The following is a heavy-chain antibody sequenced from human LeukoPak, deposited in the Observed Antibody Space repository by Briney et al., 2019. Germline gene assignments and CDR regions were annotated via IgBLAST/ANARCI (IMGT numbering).Heavy chain of an antibody. CDR3: ARAGYCTGGVCYPDAFDI. CDR2: INHCGST. J-gene: IGHJ3*02. Sequence: PSVTLSLTCAVYGGSFSGYYWSWIRQPPGKGLEWIGEINHCGSTNYNLSLKSRVTISVDTSKYQFSLKLSSVTAADTAVYYCARAGYCTGGVCYPDAFDIWGQGTMVTVSS. D-gene: IGHD2-8*02. CDR1: GGSFSGYY. V-gene: IGHV4-34*01.